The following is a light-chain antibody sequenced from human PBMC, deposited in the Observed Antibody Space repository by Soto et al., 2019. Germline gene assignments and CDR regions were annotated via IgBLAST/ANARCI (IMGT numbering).Light chain of an antibody. J-gene: IGKJ2*01. CDR1: QGINIF. CDR2: AAS. Sequence: IKLNQSPSFRSASELDIVASTFLASQGINIFLAWFQQKPGKAPNLLISAASTLQSGVPSRFSGSGSETEFTLTITSLQPEDSATYYCQQNNSVPRTFGQGTKVDIK. V-gene: IGKV1-9*01. CDR3: QQNNSVPRT.